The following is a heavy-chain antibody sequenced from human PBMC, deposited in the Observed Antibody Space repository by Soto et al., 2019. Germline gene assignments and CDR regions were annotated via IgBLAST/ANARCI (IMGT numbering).Heavy chain of an antibody. CDR3: ARSPSWAPTVTPYYFDY. CDR2: MNPKSANT. CDR1: RYTFISYD. Sequence: QVQLVQSGAEVKKPGASVKVSCKASRYTFISYDINWVRQATGQGLEWMGWMNPKSANTGYAQNLQGRVTLTRNTSISTAYMELSSLSSEDTAVYYCARSPSWAPTVTPYYFDYWGQGTLVTVSS. D-gene: IGHD4-4*01. J-gene: IGHJ4*02. V-gene: IGHV1-8*01.